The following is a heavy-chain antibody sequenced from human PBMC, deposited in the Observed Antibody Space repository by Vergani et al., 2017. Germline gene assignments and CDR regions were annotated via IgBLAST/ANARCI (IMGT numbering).Heavy chain of an antibody. J-gene: IGHJ6*03. CDR3: ARDSGGYSPYYMDV. D-gene: IGHD5-18*01. Sequence: QVQLQESGPGLVKPSETLSLTCTVSGGSLSSYYWSWIRQPPGKGLEWIGYIYYSVSTNYNPSLKSRVTISVDTSKNQFSLKLSSVTAADTAVYYCARDSGGYSPYYMDVWGKGTTVTVSS. V-gene: IGHV4-59*01. CDR2: IYYSVST. CDR1: GGSLSSYY.